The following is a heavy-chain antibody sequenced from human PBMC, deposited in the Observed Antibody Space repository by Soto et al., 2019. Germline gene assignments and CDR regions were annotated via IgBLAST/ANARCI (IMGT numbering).Heavy chain of an antibody. CDR1: GFTFSTSW. J-gene: IGHJ3*02. CDR2: IRKDGSVI. CDR3: ARDFSPAHGDLFYAAFDI. D-gene: IGHD3-10*01. V-gene: IGHV3-7*01. Sequence: EVQLVESGGDLVQPGGSLRLSCAASGFTFSTSWMTWVRQAPGTGLEWVANIRKDGSVIHYGDSVKGRFTISRDNAKNSLYLEMTNLRVADTAVYFCARDFSPAHGDLFYAAFDIWGQGTVVTVSS.